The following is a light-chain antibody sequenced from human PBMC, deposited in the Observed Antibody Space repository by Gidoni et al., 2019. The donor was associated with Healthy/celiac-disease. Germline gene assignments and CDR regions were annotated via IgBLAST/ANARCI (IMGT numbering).Light chain of an antibody. V-gene: IGKV3-20*01. CDR1: QSVSSSY. J-gene: IGKJ4*01. CDR2: GAS. Sequence: EIVLTQSPGTLSLSPGDRATLSCRASQSVSSSYLAWYQLKPGQAPRLLIYGASSRATGIPDRFSGRGSGTDFTLTISRLEPEDFAVYYCQQYGSSPTFGGGTKVEIK. CDR3: QQYGSSPT.